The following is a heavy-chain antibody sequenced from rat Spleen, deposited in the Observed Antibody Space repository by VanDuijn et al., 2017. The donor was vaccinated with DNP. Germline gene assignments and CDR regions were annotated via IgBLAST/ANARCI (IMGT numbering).Heavy chain of an antibody. Sequence: EVQLVESGGGLVQPGRSLKLSCAASGFTFRDYGMHWIRQAPTKGLEWVASISPSGGDTYYRDSVKGRFTVSRDDAKSTLYLQMDSLRSEDTATYYCARHEATEGIDFDYWGQGVMVTVSS. V-gene: IGHV5-19*01. CDR2: ISPSGGDT. D-gene: IGHD1-11*01. CDR3: ARHEATEGIDFDY. J-gene: IGHJ2*01. CDR1: GFTFRDYG.